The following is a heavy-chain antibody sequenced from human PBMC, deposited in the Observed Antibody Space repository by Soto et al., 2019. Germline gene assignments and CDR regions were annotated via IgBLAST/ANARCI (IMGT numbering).Heavy chain of an antibody. J-gene: IGHJ4*02. V-gene: IGHV4-39*01. D-gene: IGHD6-19*01. CDR3: SRHAVHSSGFTVY. Sequence: SETLSLTCTVSGGSISSSSYYWGWIRQPPGKGLEWIGSIYYSGSTYYNPSLKSRVTISVDTSKNQFSLKLSSVTAADTAVYYFSRHAVHSSGFTVYWGQGTLVTVSS. CDR2: IYYSGST. CDR1: GGSISSSSYY.